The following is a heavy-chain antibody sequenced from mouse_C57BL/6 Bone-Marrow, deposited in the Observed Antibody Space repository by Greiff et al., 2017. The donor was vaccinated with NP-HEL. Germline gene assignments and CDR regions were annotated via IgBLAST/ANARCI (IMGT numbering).Heavy chain of an antibody. Sequence: DVMLVESGGGLVKPGGSLKLSCAASGFTFSSYTMSWVRQTPEKRLEWVATISGGGGNTYYPDSVKGRFTISRDNAKNTLYLQMSSLRSEDTALYYCARHGTGTSWFAYWGQGTLVTVSA. V-gene: IGHV5-9*01. CDR2: ISGGGGNT. D-gene: IGHD4-1*01. J-gene: IGHJ3*01. CDR1: GFTFSSYT. CDR3: ARHGTGTSWFAY.